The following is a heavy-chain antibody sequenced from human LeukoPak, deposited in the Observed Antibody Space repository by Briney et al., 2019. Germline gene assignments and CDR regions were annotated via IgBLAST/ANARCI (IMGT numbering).Heavy chain of an antibody. CDR2: IFYTGST. J-gene: IGHJ4*02. CDR3: ARGAGRLPDS. V-gene: IGHV4-59*02. Sequence: SETLSLTCTVSGDSVSSSXXXXXRQPPGKGLEWIGHIFYTGSTXXXPSXKSRXXXXXXKSKKQFFLNLKSVTPADTAVYYCARGAGRLPDSWGQGTLVIVSS. CDR1: GDSVSSSX. D-gene: IGHD6-25*01.